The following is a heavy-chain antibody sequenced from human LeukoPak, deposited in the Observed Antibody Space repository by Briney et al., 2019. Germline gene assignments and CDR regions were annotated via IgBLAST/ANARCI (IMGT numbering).Heavy chain of an antibody. CDR1: AYSISGGYY. J-gene: IGHJ4*02. CDR3: AGNYYGSGSYYSEDRY. Sequence: SETLSLACTVSAYSISGGYYWGWIRQPAGKGLEWIGRIYTSGSTNYNPSLKSRVTISVDTSKKQFSLKLSSVTAADTAVYYCAGNYYGSGSYYSEDRYWGQGTLVTVSS. D-gene: IGHD3-10*01. V-gene: IGHV4-61*02. CDR2: IYTSGST.